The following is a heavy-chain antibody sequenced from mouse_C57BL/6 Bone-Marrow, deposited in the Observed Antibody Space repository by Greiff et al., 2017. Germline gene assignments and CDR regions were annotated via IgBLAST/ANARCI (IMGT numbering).Heavy chain of an antibody. D-gene: IGHD1-1*01. J-gene: IGHJ1*03. CDR3: ARGITTVDWYFDG. V-gene: IGHV5-4*03. CDR2: ISDGGSYT. CDR1: GFTFSSYA. Sequence: EVMLVESGGGLVKPGGSLKLSCAASGFTFSSYAMSWVRQTPEKRLEWVATISDGGSYTYYPDNVKGRFTISRDNAKNNLYLQMSHLKSEDTAMYYCARGITTVDWYFDGWGTGTTVTVSS.